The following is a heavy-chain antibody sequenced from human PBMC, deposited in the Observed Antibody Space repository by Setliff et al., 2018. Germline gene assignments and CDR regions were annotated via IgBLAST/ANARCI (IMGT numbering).Heavy chain of an antibody. CDR3: ARDPGHRSGTWSLDY. J-gene: IGHJ4*02. CDR2: ISFGGNT. V-gene: IGHV4-39*07. Sequence: SETLSLTCIVSGDSISSTYYYWGWIRQPPGKGLEWIGSISFGGNTYYNPSLKSRVTISLDTSKNQFSLKLNSVTAADTAVYSCARDPGHRSGTWSLDYWGQGTLVTVSS. CDR1: GDSISSTYYY.